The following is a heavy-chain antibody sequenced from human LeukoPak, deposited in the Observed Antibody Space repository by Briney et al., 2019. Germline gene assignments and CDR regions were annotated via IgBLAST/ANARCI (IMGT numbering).Heavy chain of an antibody. V-gene: IGHV4-61*02. J-gene: IGHJ4*02. Sequence: SETLSLTCPVSGYSISSGYYWGWIRQPAGKGLEWIGRIYTSGSTNYNPSLKSRVTISVDTSKNQFSLKLSSVTAADTAVYYCAREGYNSGYYFDYWGQGTLVTVSS. CDR2: IYTSGST. D-gene: IGHD6-19*01. CDR3: AREGYNSGYYFDY. CDR1: GYSISSGYY.